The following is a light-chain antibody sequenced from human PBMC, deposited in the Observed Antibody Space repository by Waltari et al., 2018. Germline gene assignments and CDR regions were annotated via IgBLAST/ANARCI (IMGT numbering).Light chain of an antibody. CDR1: QSIDSH. CDR2: GAS. V-gene: IGKV3-15*01. Sequence: EIVMTQSPVTLSVSPGERVTLSCRASQSIDSHLAWYQQKPGQPPRLLIYGASTRASGIPARFSGSGSETDFTLTISSLQSEDSALYYCQQYHNWPRGMFGQGTKVEFK. CDR3: QQYHNWPRGM. J-gene: IGKJ1*01.